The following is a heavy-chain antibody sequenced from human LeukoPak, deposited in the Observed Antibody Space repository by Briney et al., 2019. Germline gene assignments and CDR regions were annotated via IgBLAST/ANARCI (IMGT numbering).Heavy chain of an antibody. J-gene: IGHJ3*02. CDR1: GFTFNTYS. CDR3: ARDRYGSGTSPDSFDI. D-gene: IGHD3-10*01. V-gene: IGHV3-48*02. CDR2: ISSSSSII. Sequence: PGGSLRLSCVASGFTFNTYSMSWVRQAPGKGLEWLSYISSSSSIIYDADSVKGRFTISRDNVKNSLYLQMNTLRDEDTAVYFCARDRYGSGTSPDSFDIWGQGTMVTVSS.